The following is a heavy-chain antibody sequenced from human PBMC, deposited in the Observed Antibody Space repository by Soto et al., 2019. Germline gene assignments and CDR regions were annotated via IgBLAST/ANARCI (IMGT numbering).Heavy chain of an antibody. CDR2: IDPSDSYT. CDR1: GYNFTNYL. Sequence: GESLKISCKGSGYNFTNYLIIWVRQMPGKGLEWMGRIDPSDSYTKYSPSLQGHVTISADKSIGTAYLQWSRLKASDTAMYYCATFTDVWGPGTTVTVSS. V-gene: IGHV5-10-1*01. CDR3: ATFTDV. J-gene: IGHJ6*02.